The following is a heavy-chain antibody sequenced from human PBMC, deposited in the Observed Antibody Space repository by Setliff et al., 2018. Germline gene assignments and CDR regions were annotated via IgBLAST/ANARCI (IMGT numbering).Heavy chain of an antibody. V-gene: IGHV4-39*07. Sequence: SETLSLTCTVSGASLRSGSNYWGWVRQPPGKGLEWIGDIYKGGSTYYNPSLRSRVSMSLDTSKRQVSLNLNSVTAADTGVYYCATRTFAVIPHSGLGLDYFYGMDVWGRGTTVNVSS. CDR2: IYKGGST. J-gene: IGHJ6*02. CDR3: ATRTFAVIPHSGLGLDYFYGMDV. CDR1: GASLRSGSNY. D-gene: IGHD2-21*01.